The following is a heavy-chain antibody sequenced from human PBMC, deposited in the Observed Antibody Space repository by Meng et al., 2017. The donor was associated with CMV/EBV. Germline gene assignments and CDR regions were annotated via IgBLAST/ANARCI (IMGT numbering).Heavy chain of an antibody. D-gene: IGHD2-2*01. Sequence: SETLSLTCTVSGGSISSSSYYWGWIRQPPGKGLEWIGSIYYSGSTYYNPSLKSRVTISVDTSKNQFSLKLSSVTAADTAVYYCASYIVVVPAAIGDWGQRTRVTVSS. CDR1: GGSISSSSYY. V-gene: IGHV4-39*01. CDR3: ASYIVVVPAAIGD. J-gene: IGHJ4*02. CDR2: IYYSGST.